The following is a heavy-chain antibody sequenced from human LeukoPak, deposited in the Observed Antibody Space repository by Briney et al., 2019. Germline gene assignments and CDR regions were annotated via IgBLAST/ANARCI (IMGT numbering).Heavy chain of an antibody. V-gene: IGHV1-18*01. D-gene: IGHD6-19*01. CDR2: ISAYNGNT. Sequence: ASVKVSCKASGYTFTSYGISWVRQAPGQGLEWMGWISAYNGNTNYAQKLQGRVTMTTDTSTSTAYMELRSLRSDDTAVYYCARDWGGGSGWPRTHDYWGQGTLVTVSS. CDR3: ARDWGGGSGWPRTHDY. CDR1: GYTFTSYG. J-gene: IGHJ4*02.